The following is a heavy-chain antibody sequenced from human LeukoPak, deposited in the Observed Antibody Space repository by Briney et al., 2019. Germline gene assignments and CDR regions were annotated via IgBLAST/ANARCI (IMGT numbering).Heavy chain of an antibody. Sequence: ASVKVSCKASGYTFTGYYMHWVRQAPGQGLEWMGWINPNSGGTNYAQKFQGRVTMTRDTSISTAYMELSRLRSDDTAVYYCARLRDDILTGYFDCWGQGTLVTVSS. D-gene: IGHD3-9*01. V-gene: IGHV1-2*02. J-gene: IGHJ4*02. CDR3: ARLRDDILTGYFDC. CDR2: INPNSGGT. CDR1: GYTFTGYY.